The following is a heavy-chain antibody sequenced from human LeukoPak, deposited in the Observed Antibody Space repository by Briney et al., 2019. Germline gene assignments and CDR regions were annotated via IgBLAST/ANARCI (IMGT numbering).Heavy chain of an antibody. V-gene: IGHV1-2*02. CDR1: GYTFTGYY. J-gene: IGHJ4*02. CDR3: ARGGSCYYTSLPAMGEGTDY. Sequence: ASVKVSCKASGYTFTGYYMHWVRQAPGQGLEWMGWINPNSGGTNYAQKFQGRVTITRDTSISTAYMELSRLRSDDTAVYYCARGGSCYYTSLPAMGEGTDYWGQGTLVTVSS. CDR2: INPNSGGT. D-gene: IGHD2-15*01.